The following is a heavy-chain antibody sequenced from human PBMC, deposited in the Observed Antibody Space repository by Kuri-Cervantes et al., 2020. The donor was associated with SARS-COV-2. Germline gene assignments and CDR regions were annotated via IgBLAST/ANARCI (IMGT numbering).Heavy chain of an antibody. D-gene: IGHD1-26*01. Sequence: GSLRLSCTASGGSISSYYWSWIRQPPGKGLEWIGYFYYSGITNYNPSLKNRVTMSVDTSKNQFSLNLSSVTAADTAVYYCARDNILFSGSGFDYWGQGTLVTVSS. CDR1: GGSISSYY. V-gene: IGHV4-59*01. J-gene: IGHJ4*02. CDR3: ARDNILFSGSGFDY. CDR2: FYYSGIT.